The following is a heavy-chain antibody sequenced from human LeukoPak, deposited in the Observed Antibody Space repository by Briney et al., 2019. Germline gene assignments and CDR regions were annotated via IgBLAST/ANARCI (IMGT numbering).Heavy chain of an antibody. CDR3: ARGRSTGYPYYFEY. V-gene: IGHV1-8*03. CDR1: GYTLTNYD. CDR2: MNPNSGST. D-gene: IGHD5-12*01. Sequence: ASVKVSCKASGYTLTNYDINWVRQAPGQGLEWMGWMNPNSGSTGYAQKFQGRVTITRNTSISTAYMELSGLRSEDTAVYYCARGRSTGYPYYFEYWGQGTLVTVSS. J-gene: IGHJ4*02.